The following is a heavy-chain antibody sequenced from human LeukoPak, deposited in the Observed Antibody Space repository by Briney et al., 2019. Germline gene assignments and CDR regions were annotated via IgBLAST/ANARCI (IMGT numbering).Heavy chain of an antibody. CDR2: INPNSGGT. Sequence: ASVKVSCKASGYTFTGYYMHWVRQAPGQGLAWMGWINPNSGGTNYAQKFQGRVTMTRDTSISTAYMELSRLRSDDTAVYYCARDPIMITFGGVIVTEDYWGQGTLVTVSS. CDR3: ARDPIMITFGGVIVTEDY. V-gene: IGHV1-2*02. D-gene: IGHD3-16*02. CDR1: GYTFTGYY. J-gene: IGHJ4*02.